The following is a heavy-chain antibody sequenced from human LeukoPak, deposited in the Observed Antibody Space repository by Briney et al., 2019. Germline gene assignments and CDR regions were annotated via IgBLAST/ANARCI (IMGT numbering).Heavy chain of an antibody. CDR3: ARGHRPRYCSSTSCYGEYYYYYYGMDV. Sequence: GASVKVSCKASGGTFSSYAIGWVRQAPGQGLEWIGGIIPIFGTANYAQKFQGRVTITADESTSTAYMELSSLRSEDTAVYYCARGHRPRYCSSTSCYGEYYYYYYGMDVWGQGTTVTVSS. CDR2: IIPIFGTA. CDR1: GGTFSSYA. V-gene: IGHV1-69*01. J-gene: IGHJ6*02. D-gene: IGHD2-2*01.